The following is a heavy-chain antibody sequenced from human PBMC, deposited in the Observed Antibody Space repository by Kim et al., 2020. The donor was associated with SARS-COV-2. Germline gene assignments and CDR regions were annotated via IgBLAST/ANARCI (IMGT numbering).Heavy chain of an antibody. CDR3: ARLWDF. D-gene: IGHD1-26*01. Sequence: SETLSLTCTVSGASISSSSYYWGWIRQPPGKGLEWIASFYYSGSTSYNPSLKSRLTISVDTSKNQFSLKLNSVTAADTAVYYCARLWDFWGQGTLVTVSS. CDR2: FYYSGST. V-gene: IGHV4-39*01. J-gene: IGHJ4*02. CDR1: GASISSSSYY.